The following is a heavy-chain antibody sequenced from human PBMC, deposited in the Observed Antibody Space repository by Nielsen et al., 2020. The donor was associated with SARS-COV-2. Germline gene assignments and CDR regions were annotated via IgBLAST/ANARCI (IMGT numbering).Heavy chain of an antibody. CDR2: ISPDGDIV. D-gene: IGHD1-1*01. CDR1: GFTFSTYA. Sequence: GESLKISCAASGFTFSTYAMSWVRQAPGKGLVWVSRISPDGDIVNYADSVRGRFTTSRDNAKNTLYLQMNSLRAEDTAVYFCTNWNDGYWGQGTPVTVSS. V-gene: IGHV3-74*01. CDR3: TNWNDGY. J-gene: IGHJ4*02.